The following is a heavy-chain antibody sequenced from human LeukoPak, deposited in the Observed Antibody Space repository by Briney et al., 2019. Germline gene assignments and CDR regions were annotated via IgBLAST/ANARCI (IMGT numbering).Heavy chain of an antibody. CDR3: ARHVWLQPFDY. V-gene: IGHV4-59*08. CDR2: VYYSGSI. Sequence: SETLSLTCTVSGGSISSYSWNWIRQSPGRGLEWIGYVYYSGSIMYNPSLRSRVTISVDTSKNQFSLKLSSVTAADTAVYYCARHVWLQPFDYWGQGTLVTVSS. J-gene: IGHJ4*02. D-gene: IGHD3-9*01. CDR1: GGSISSYS.